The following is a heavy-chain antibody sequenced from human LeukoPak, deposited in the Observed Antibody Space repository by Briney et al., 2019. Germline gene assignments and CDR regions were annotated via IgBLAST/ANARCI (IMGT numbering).Heavy chain of an antibody. V-gene: IGHV1-69*05. Sequence: GASVKVSCKASGGTFSSYAISWVRQAPGQGLEWMGGIIPIFGTANYAQKFQGRVTITTDESTSTAYMELSSLRSEDTAVYYCARGYCSSTSCPRYYYYYYMDVWGKGTTVTVSS. CDR3: ARGYCSSTSCPRYYYYYYMDV. J-gene: IGHJ6*03. CDR2: IIPIFGTA. CDR1: GGTFSSYA. D-gene: IGHD2-2*01.